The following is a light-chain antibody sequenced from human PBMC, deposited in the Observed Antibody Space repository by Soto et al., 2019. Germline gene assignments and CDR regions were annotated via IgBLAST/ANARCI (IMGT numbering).Light chain of an antibody. CDR1: QSVSSN. CDR3: QQYNNWPPLT. V-gene: IGKV3-15*01. Sequence: EIVMTQSPATLSVSPGERATLSCRASQSVSSNLAWYQQKPGRAPRLLIYGASTRATGIPARFSGSGSGTEFTLTISSLQSEDFAVYYCQQYNNWPPLTFGAGTKVEIK. CDR2: GAS. J-gene: IGKJ4*01.